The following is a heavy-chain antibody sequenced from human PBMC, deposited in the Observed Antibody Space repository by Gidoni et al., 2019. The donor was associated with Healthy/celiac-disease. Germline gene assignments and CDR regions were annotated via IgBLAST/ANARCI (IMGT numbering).Heavy chain of an antibody. V-gene: IGHV4-34*01. CDR1: GGSFSGYY. J-gene: IGHJ6*02. Sequence: QVQLQQWGAGLLKPSETLSLTCAVYGGSFSGYYWSWIRQPPGKGLEWIGEINHSGSTNYNPSLKSRVTISVDTSKNQFSLKLSSVTAADTAVYYCASYCSSTSCRRYYYYGMDVWGQGTTVTVSS. CDR3: ASYCSSTSCRRYYYYGMDV. CDR2: INHSGST. D-gene: IGHD2-2*01.